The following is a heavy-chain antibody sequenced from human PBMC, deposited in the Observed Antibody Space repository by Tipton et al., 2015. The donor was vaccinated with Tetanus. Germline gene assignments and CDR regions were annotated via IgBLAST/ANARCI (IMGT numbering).Heavy chain of an antibody. D-gene: IGHD6-6*01. CDR3: ARDSIFRFCGDLYSSSSDYYYYYGMDV. Sequence: SLRLSCAASGFTFNRCAMHWVRQAPGKGLVWVAVITFDGDTKYYADSVMGRFTISRDISKNTLYLQMNSLRAEDTAVYYCARDSIFRFCGDLYSSSSDYYYYYGMDVWGQGTTVTVPS. V-gene: IGHV3-30-3*01. CDR2: ITFDGDTK. J-gene: IGHJ6*02. CDR1: GFTFNRCA.